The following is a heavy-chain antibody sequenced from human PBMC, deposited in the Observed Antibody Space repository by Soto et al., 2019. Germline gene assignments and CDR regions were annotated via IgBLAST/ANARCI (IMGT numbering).Heavy chain of an antibody. Sequence: QVQLVQSGAEVKKPGASVKVSFKASGYTFTTYDLSWVRQDPGQGLEWMGWISPYSGNTKYAHKLQGRVTMTPYTSTNTAYVELRSLRSDDPAVYYCVRERSCYSHTFDPLGQGTLVPVS. CDR3: VRERSCYSHTFDP. CDR1: GYTFTTYD. J-gene: IGHJ5*02. D-gene: IGHD4-4*01. V-gene: IGHV1-18*01. CDR2: ISPYSGNT.